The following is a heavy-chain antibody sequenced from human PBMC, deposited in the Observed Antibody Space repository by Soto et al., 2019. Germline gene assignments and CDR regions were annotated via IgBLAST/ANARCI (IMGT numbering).Heavy chain of an antibody. V-gene: IGHV1-2*04. CDR2: INPNSGGT. CDR1: GYTFTGYY. J-gene: IGHJ3*02. Sequence: ASVKVSCKASGYTFTGYYMHWVRQAPGQGLEWMGWINPNSGGTNYAQKFQGWVTMTRDTSISTAYMELSRLRSDDTAVYYCARAFGATPSLSAFDIWGQGTMVTVSS. D-gene: IGHD1-26*01. CDR3: ARAFGATPSLSAFDI.